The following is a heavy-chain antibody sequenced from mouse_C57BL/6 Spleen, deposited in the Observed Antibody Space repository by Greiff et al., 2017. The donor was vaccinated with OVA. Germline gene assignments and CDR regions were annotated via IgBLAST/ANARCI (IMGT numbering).Heavy chain of an antibody. D-gene: IGHD2-4*01. CDR3: ARWGIYYDYDRVDY. CDR2: IYPGSGST. V-gene: IGHV1-55*01. Sequence: QVQLKESGAELVKPGASVKMSCKASGYTFTSYWITWVKQRPGQGLEWIGDIYPGSGSTNYNEKFKSKATLTVDTSSSTAYMQLSSLTSEDSAVYYCARWGIYYDYDRVDYWGQGTTLTVSS. J-gene: IGHJ2*01. CDR1: GYTFTSYW.